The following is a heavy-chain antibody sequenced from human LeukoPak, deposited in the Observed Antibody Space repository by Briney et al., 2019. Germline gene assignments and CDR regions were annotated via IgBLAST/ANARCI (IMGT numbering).Heavy chain of an antibody. CDR2: ISAYNGNT. J-gene: IGHJ4*02. CDR3: ARVTGYYTPRYFDY. V-gene: IGHV1-18*01. Sequence: ASVKVSCKASGYIFTSYGISWVRQAPGQGLEWMGWISAYNGNTNYAQKLQGRVTMTTDTSTSTAYMELRSLRSDDTAVYYCARVTGYYTPRYFDYWGQGTLVTVSS. CDR1: GYIFTSYG. D-gene: IGHD3/OR15-3a*01.